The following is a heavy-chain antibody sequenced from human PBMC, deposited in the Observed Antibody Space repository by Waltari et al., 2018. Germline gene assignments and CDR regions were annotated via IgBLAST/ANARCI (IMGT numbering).Heavy chain of an antibody. J-gene: IGHJ6*02. V-gene: IGHV1-3*01. Sequence: QVQLVQSGAEVKKPGASVKVSCKASGYTFTGHAMLWVRRAPGQRLEWRGWINAGNGNTKYSQKFQGRVTITRDTSASTAYMELSSLRSEDTAVYYCARDLHTSYSSSWYGYYYYGMDVWGQGTTVTVSS. CDR1: GYTFTGHA. CDR2: INAGNGNT. D-gene: IGHD6-13*01. CDR3: ARDLHTSYSSSWYGYYYYGMDV.